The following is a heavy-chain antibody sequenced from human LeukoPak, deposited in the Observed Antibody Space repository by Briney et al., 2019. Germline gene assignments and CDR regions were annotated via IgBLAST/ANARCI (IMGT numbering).Heavy chain of an antibody. J-gene: IGHJ3*01. CDR3: ARAGLVSGTLWAFDL. CDR1: GGSFSAYY. D-gene: IGHD1-1*01. Sequence: SETLXLTCAVYGGSFSAYYWSWLRQPPGKGLEGIGEINHSGSTYYNPSLKSRVTISVDRSKNQFSLKLSSVTAADTAVYYCARAGLVSGTLWAFDLWGQGTMVIVSS. V-gene: IGHV4-34*01. CDR2: INHSGST.